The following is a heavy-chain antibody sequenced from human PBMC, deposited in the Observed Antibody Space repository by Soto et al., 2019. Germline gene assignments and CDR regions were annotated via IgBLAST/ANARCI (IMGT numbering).Heavy chain of an antibody. Sequence: HGESLKISCKGSGYSFTSYWIGWVRQMPGKGLEWMGIIYPGDSDTRYSPSFQGQVTISADKSISTAYLQWSSLKASDTAMYYCARVRYYYDSSGYLAGMDVWGQGTTVTVSS. V-gene: IGHV5-51*01. CDR2: IYPGDSDT. J-gene: IGHJ6*02. CDR1: GYSFTSYW. D-gene: IGHD3-22*01. CDR3: ARVRYYYDSSGYLAGMDV.